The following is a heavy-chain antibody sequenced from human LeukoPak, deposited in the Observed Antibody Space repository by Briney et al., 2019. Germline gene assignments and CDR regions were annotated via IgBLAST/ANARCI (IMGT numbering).Heavy chain of an antibody. V-gene: IGHV3-15*01. CDR2: IKSKTDGGTT. J-gene: IGHJ4*02. CDR1: GFTFSNAW. Sequence: GGSLRLSRAASGFTFSNAWMSWVRQAPGKGLEWVDRIKSKTDGGTTDYAAPVKGRFTISRDDSKNTLYLQLNSLKTEDTAVYYCTTDPRIRVDYWGQGTLVTVSS. D-gene: IGHD3-10*01. CDR3: TTDPRIRVDY.